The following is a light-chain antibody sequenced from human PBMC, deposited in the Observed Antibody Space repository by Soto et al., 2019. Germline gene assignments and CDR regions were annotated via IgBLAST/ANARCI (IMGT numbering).Light chain of an antibody. CDR1: QGISSA. CDR2: DAS. J-gene: IGKJ5*01. Sequence: AIQLTQSPSSMSASVGDRVTITCRASQGISSALAWYQQKPGTAPKLLIYDASSLESGIPSRFIGSGSGTDFTLTISSLQPEDFSTYYCQQFNSYPFTFGQGTRLEIK. CDR3: QQFNSYPFT. V-gene: IGKV1-13*02.